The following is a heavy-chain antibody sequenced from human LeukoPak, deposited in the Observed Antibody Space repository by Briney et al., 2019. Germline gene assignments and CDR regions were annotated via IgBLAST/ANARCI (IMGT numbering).Heavy chain of an antibody. V-gene: IGHV3-30*18. J-gene: IGHJ6*02. D-gene: IGHD2-15*01. Sequence: GRSLRLSCAASGFTFSNYGMHWVRQAPGKGLEWLAVISYDGSNKYYADPVKARFTISRDNSKHTLYLQMNSLRAEDTALYYCAKDPADIVVVVAATADYYYGMDVWGQGTTVTVSS. CDR1: GFTFSNYG. CDR2: ISYDGSNK. CDR3: AKDPADIVVVVAATADYYYGMDV.